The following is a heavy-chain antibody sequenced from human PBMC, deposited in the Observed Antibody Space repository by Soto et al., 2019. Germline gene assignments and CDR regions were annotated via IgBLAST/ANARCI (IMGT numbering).Heavy chain of an antibody. CDR1: GGTFSSYA. Sequence: GASVKVSCKASGGTFSSYAISWVRQAPGQGLEWMGGIIPIFGTANYAQKFQGRVTITADESTSTAYMELSSLRSEDTAVYYCARGFCENDYGVFCWYFDLWGRGTLVTVSS. V-gene: IGHV1-69*13. CDR2: IIPIFGTA. J-gene: IGHJ2*01. D-gene: IGHD4-17*01. CDR3: ARGFCENDYGVFCWYFDL.